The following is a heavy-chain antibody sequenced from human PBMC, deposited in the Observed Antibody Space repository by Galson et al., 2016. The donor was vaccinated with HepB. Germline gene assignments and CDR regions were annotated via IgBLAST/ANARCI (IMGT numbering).Heavy chain of an antibody. Sequence: SLRLSCAASGFTFDNYAMNWVRQAPEKGLEWVSGLSASGGTTYYADSVKGRFTVSRDNSKNTLYLQMKNLRGEDTAVYYCARGGGLGYTGYALGARSFDHWGQGTLVTVSS. CDR2: LSASGGTT. J-gene: IGHJ4*02. D-gene: IGHD5-12*01. CDR1: GFTFDNYA. CDR3: ARGGGLGYTGYALGARSFDH. V-gene: IGHV3-23*01.